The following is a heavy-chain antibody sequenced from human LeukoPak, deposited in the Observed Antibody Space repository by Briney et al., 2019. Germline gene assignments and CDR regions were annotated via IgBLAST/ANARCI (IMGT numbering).Heavy chain of an antibody. CDR3: ARGNYYDSSGYYTPPDYYYYYGMDV. CDR2: ISAYNGNT. Sequence: ASVKVSCKASGYTFTSYGISWVRQAPGQGLEWMGWISAYNGNTNYAQKLQGRVTMTIDTSTSTAYMELRSLRSDDTAVYYCARGNYYDSSGYYTPPDYYYYYGMDVWGQGTTVTVSS. CDR1: GYTFTSYG. V-gene: IGHV1-18*01. D-gene: IGHD3-22*01. J-gene: IGHJ6*02.